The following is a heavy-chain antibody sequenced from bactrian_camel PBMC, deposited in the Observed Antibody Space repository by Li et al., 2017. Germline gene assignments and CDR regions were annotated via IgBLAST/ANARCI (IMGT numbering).Heavy chain of an antibody. D-gene: IGHD7*01. CDR2: IYSGGTST. V-gene: IGHV3S1*01. J-gene: IGHJ4*01. Sequence: HVQLVESGGGLVQPGGSLRLSCVTHGITFSDDWMYWVRQAPGKGLEWVSSIYSGGTSTYYSDSVKGRFTISRDNAKNTVYLQMNSLKSEDTALYYCASRGSHWDYEYNYWGQGTQVTVS. CDR3: ASRGSHWDYEYNY. CDR1: GITFSDDW.